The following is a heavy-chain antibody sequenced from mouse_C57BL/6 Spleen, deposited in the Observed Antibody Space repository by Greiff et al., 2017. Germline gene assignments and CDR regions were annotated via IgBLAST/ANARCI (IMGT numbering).Heavy chain of an antibody. CDR2: IYPSDSET. D-gene: IGHD1-1*01. CDR3: ARDTTVSTWYFDV. Sequence: VQLQQPGAELVRPGSSVKLSCKASGYTFTSYWMDWVKQRPGQGLEWIGNIYPSDSETHYNQKFKDKATLTVDKSSSTAYMQLSSLTSEDSAVYYCARDTTVSTWYFDVWGTGTTVTVSS. V-gene: IGHV1-61*01. CDR1: GYTFTSYW. J-gene: IGHJ1*03.